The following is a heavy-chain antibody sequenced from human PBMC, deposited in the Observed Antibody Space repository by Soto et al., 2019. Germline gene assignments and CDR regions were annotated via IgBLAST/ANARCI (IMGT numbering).Heavy chain of an antibody. D-gene: IGHD2-2*01. CDR3: ARVETCSSTSCYSVFDY. CDR1: AFTFSSYW. J-gene: IGHJ4*02. V-gene: IGHV3-74*03. CDR2: INSDGSST. Sequence: EVQLVESGGGLVQPGGSLRLSCAASAFTFSSYWMHWVRQAPGKGLVWVSRINSDGSSTTYADSVKGRFTISRDNAKNTLYLQMNSLRAEDTAVYYCARVETCSSTSCYSVFDYWGQGTLVTVSS.